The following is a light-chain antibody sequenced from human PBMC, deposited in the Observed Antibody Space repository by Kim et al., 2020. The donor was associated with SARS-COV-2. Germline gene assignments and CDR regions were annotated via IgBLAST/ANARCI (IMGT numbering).Light chain of an antibody. CDR3: QSYDSSNIV. CDR1: SGSIASNY. J-gene: IGLJ3*02. V-gene: IGLV6-57*03. CDR2: EDN. Sequence: GNTVTLPCTPSSGSIASNYVQLYQQRPGSAPTTVIYEDNHRPSGVPDRFSGSIDSSSNSASLTIPGLKTEDEADYYCQSYDSSNIVFGGGTQLTVL.